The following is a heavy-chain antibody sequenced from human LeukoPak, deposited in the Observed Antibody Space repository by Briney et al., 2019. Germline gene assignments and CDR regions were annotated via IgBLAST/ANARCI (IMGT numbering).Heavy chain of an antibody. Sequence: GGSLRLSCAGSEFTFDEHAMHWVRQAPGKGLEWVSGISWNSGSIAYADSVKGRFTISRDNAKNLLFLQMSSLRAADTALYYCVKGHCSSSSCFPNYYYYMDVWGTGTTVTVSS. V-gene: IGHV3-9*01. CDR3: VKGHCSSSSCFPNYYYYMDV. J-gene: IGHJ6*03. D-gene: IGHD2-15*01. CDR1: EFTFDEHA. CDR2: ISWNSGSI.